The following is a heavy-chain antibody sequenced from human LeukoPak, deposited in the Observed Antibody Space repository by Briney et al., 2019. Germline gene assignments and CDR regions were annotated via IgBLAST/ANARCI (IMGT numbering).Heavy chain of an antibody. V-gene: IGHV1-46*01. CDR2: INPSGGST. J-gene: IGHJ4*02. D-gene: IGHD6-19*01. CDR3: ARPRSGWTKYYFDY. CDR1: GCTFTSYY. Sequence: ASVTVSCKASGCTFTSYYMHWVRQAPGQGLEWMGIINPSGGSTIYAQKFQGRVTMTRDTSTSTVYMELSSLRSEDTAVYYCARPRSGWTKYYFDYWGQGTLVTVSS.